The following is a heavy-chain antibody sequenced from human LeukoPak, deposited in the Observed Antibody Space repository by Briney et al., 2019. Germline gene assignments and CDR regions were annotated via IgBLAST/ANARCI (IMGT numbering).Heavy chain of an antibody. CDR1: GGSISSYY. V-gene: IGHV4-59*08. CDR2: IYYSGST. D-gene: IGHD1-1*01. J-gene: IGHJ4*02. Sequence: SETLSLTCTVSGGSISSYYWSWIRQPPGKGLEWIGYIYYSGSTNYNPSLKSRVTISVDTSKNQFSLKLSSVTAADTAVYYCARRSDDTYYFDYWGQGTLVTVSS. CDR3: ARRSDDTYYFDY.